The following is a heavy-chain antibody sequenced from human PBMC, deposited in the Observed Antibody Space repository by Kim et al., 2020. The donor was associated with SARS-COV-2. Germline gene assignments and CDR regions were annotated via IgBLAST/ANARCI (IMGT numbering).Heavy chain of an antibody. J-gene: IGHJ4*02. CDR3: ARVGSYYDSSGYYCSVIAY. Sequence: GGSLRLSCAASGFTFSSYEMNWVRQAPGKGLEWVSYISSSGSTIYYADSVKGRFTISRDNAKNSLYLQMNSLRAEDTAVYYCARVGSYYDSSGYYCSVIAYWGQGTLVTVSS. CDR2: ISSSGSTI. V-gene: IGHV3-48*03. CDR1: GFTFSSYE. D-gene: IGHD3-22*01.